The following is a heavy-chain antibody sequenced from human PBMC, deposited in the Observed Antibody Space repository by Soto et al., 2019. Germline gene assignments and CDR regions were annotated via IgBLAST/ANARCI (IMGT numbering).Heavy chain of an antibody. V-gene: IGHV3-21*01. D-gene: IGHD2-2*01. CDR1: GFTFSSYS. Sequence: EVQLVESGGGLVKPGGSLRLSRAASGFTFSSYSMNWVRQAPGKGLEWVSSISSSSSYIYYADSVKGRFTISRDNAKNSLYLQMNSLRAEDTAVYYCARRYCISTSCYAETDYWGQGTLVTVSS. CDR2: ISSSSSYI. J-gene: IGHJ4*02. CDR3: ARRYCISTSCYAETDY.